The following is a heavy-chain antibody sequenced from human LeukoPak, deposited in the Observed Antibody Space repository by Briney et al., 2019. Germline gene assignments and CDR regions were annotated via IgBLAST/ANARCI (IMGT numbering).Heavy chain of an antibody. D-gene: IGHD6-13*01. J-gene: IGHJ5*02. CDR2: ISAYNGNT. CDR1: GYTFTSYG. Sequence: GASVKVSCKASGYTFTSYGISWVRQAPGQGLEWMGWISAYNGNTNYAQKLQGRVTMTRNTSISTAYMELSSLRSEDTAVYYCARGVGKSSSWYRFDPWGQGTLVTVSS. CDR3: ARGVGKSSSWYRFDP. V-gene: IGHV1-18*01.